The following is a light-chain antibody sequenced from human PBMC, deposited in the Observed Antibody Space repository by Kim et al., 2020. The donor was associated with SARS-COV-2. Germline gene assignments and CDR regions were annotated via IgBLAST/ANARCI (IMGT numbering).Light chain of an antibody. CDR3: NSRDSSGNHWV. CDR2: GKN. J-gene: IGLJ3*02. Sequence: SSELTQDSAVSVALGQTVRITCQGDILRSYYASWYQQKPGQAPVLVIYGKNNRPSGIPDRFSGSSSGNTASLTITGAQAEDEADYYCNSRDSSGNHWVFGGGTQLTVL. CDR1: ILRSYY. V-gene: IGLV3-19*01.